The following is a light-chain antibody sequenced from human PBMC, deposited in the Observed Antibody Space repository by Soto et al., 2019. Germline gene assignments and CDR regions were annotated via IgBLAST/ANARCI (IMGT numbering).Light chain of an antibody. V-gene: IGKV3-20*01. Sequence: EVVLTQSPATLSLSPGERATLSCRASQSVSSYLAWYQQKPGQAPRLLISDASGRATGIPDGFSGSGSGTDFTLTISRLAPEDFAVYYCQQYEDSPVTFGQGTKVDIK. CDR3: QQYEDSPVT. CDR1: QSVSSY. CDR2: DAS. J-gene: IGKJ1*01.